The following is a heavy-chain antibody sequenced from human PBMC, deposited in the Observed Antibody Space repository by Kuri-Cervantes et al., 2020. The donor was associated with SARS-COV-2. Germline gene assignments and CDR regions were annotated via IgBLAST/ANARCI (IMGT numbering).Heavy chain of an antibody. CDR2: TRNKANSYTT. CDR3: ARGNYYDSSGYFYYYGMDV. Sequence: GGSLRLSCAASGFTFSDYYMSWIRQAPGKGLEWVGRTRNKANSYTTEYAASVKGRFTISRDDSKNSLYLQMNSLKTEDTAVYYCARGNYYDSSGYFYYYGMDVWGQGTTVTVSS. J-gene: IGHJ6*02. D-gene: IGHD3-22*01. CDR1: GFTFSDYY. V-gene: IGHV3-72*01.